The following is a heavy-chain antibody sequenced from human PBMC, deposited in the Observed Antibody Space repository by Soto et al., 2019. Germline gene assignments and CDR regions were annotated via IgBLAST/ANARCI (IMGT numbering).Heavy chain of an antibody. CDR1: DDSINSDKYY. J-gene: IGHJ4*02. CDR3: ARLEGLATISYSFDF. D-gene: IGHD3-9*01. V-gene: IGHV4-39*01. Sequence: QLQLQESGPGLVKPSETLSLTCSVSDDSINSDKYYWGWIRQPPGKGLEWIGSIYYRGNAYYNPSLRTRVTISLDKSKSQFSLKLNSVTAADSAVYFCARLEGLATISYSFDFWGPGALVTVSS. CDR2: IYYRGNA.